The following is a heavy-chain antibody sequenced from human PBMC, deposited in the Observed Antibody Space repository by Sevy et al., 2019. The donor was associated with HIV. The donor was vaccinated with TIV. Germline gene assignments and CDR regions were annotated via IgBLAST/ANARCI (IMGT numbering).Heavy chain of an antibody. CDR2: ISAYNGDT. D-gene: IGHD2-2*01. CDR1: GYTFTRYV. CDR3: ARVRGYCSSTSCSNWFDP. Sequence: ASVKVSCKASGYTFTRYVITWVRQAPGQGLEWMGRISAYNGDTSYAQKIQGRVTMTTDTSTNTAYMELRSLTSDDTAVYYCARVRGYCSSTSCSNWFDPWGQGTLVTVSS. V-gene: IGHV1-18*01. J-gene: IGHJ5*02.